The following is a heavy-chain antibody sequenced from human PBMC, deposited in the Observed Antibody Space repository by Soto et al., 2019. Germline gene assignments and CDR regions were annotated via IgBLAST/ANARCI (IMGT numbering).Heavy chain of an antibody. CDR3: ARRVGSGAYTDY. CDR2: ISYSGST. D-gene: IGHD3-3*01. Sequence: SETLSLTCTVSGGSISGSIYLWAWIRQPPGKGLEWIGSISYSGSTYNNPSLKSRVTMSVDTSKNQFSLRLSSVTAADTAVYYCARRVGSGAYTDYWGQGTLVTVSS. V-gene: IGHV4-39*01. CDR1: GGSISGSIYL. J-gene: IGHJ4*02.